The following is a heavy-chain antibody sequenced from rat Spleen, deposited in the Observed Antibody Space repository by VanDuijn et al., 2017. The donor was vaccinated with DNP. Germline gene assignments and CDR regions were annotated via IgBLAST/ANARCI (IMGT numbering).Heavy chain of an antibody. CDR1: GFSLTSYH. J-gene: IGHJ2*01. Sequence: QVQLKESGPGLVQPSQTLSLTCTVSGFSLTSYHVHWVRLPPGKGLEWMGRKQSGGTTDYNSALKSRLSISRDTSKSQVFLKMNSLQTEDTAMYFCASLGRDYWGQGVMVTVSS. CDR2: KQSGGTT. CDR3: ASLGRDY. V-gene: IGHV2-27*01. D-gene: IGHD5-1*01.